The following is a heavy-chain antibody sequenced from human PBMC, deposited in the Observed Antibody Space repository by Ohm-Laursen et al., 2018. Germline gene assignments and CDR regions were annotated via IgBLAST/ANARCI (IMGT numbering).Heavy chain of an antibody. CDR2: IYYSGST. CDR3: VGRGSSSSDYYYYGMDV. CDR1: GGSISSGGYY. J-gene: IGHJ6*02. V-gene: IGHV4-31*03. Sequence: TLSLTCTVSGGSISSGGYYWSWIRQHPGKGLEWIGYIYYSGSTYYNPSLKSRVTISVDTSKNQFSLKLSSVTAADTAVYYCVGRGSSSSDYYYYGMDVWGQGTTVTVSS. D-gene: IGHD6-6*01.